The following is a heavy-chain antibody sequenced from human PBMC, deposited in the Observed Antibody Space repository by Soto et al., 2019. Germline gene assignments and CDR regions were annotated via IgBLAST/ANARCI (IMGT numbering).Heavy chain of an antibody. CDR2: IIPTFGTA. CDR1: GGTFSSYA. V-gene: IGHV1-69*01. D-gene: IGHD1-26*01. Sequence: QVQLVQSGAEVKKPGSSVKVSCKASGGTFSSYAISWVRQAPGQGLEWMGGIIPTFGTANYAQKFQGRVTITADESTSTAYMELSSLRSEDTAVYYCAGWWRVGTRDYYGMDVWGQGTTVTVSS. J-gene: IGHJ6*02. CDR3: AGWWRVGTRDYYGMDV.